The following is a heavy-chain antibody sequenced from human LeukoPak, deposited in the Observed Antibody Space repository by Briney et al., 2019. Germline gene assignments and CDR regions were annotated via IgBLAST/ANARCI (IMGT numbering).Heavy chain of an antibody. J-gene: IGHJ4*02. CDR3: ARGYDFWSPGY. Sequence: AGGSLRLSCAASGFTFNNYAMHWVRRAPGKGLEWVAVISYDGSNKYYADSVKGRFTISRDNSKSTLYLQVNSLRAEDTAVYYCARGYDFWSPGYWGQGTLVTVSS. CDR1: GFTFNNYA. CDR2: ISYDGSNK. V-gene: IGHV3-30-3*01. D-gene: IGHD3-3*01.